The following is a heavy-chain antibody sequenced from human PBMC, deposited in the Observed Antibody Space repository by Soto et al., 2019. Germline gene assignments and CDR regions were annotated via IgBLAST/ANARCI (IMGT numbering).Heavy chain of an antibody. D-gene: IGHD1-20*01. Sequence: EVQLVESGGGLVQPGGSLRLSCAASGFIFSDYYMHWVRQGPGKGLVWVSCISGDGGRTYYADSVKGRFTISRDNAKSNLYLQMSSLRGDDTAVYYCVRDFMTMSGINWGQGTLVAVSS. CDR2: ISGDGGRT. J-gene: IGHJ4*02. CDR3: VRDFMTMSGIN. CDR1: GFIFSDYY. V-gene: IGHV3-74*01.